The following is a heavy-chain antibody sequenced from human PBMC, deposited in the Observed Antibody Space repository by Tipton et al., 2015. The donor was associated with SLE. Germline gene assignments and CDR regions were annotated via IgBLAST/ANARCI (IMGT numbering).Heavy chain of an antibody. CDR1: TFSFKNYD. CDR3: STRFWSGSTLFDY. V-gene: IGHV3-23*01. J-gene: IGHJ4*02. Sequence: GSLRLSCTAPTFSFKNYDMSWVRQAPGKGLECVSAISGGGRDVTYYADSVEGRFAISRDTSKNTLFLQMNGLRAEDTALYYCSTRFWSGSTLFDYWGQGTLVTVSS. D-gene: IGHD3-3*01. CDR2: ISGGGRDVT.